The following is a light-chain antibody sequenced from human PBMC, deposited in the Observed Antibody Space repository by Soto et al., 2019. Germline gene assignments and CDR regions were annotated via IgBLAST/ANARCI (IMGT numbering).Light chain of an antibody. V-gene: IGKV1-33*01. CDR3: QQYENLPT. CDR2: DAS. J-gene: IGKJ5*01. Sequence: DIQLTQSASSLSASVGDRVTITCQASQVITNYLNWYQQKPGKAPKLLIYDASNLEAGVPSRFRGSGSGTDFTFTISRLQPEDIATYYCQQYENLPTFGQGTRLEIK. CDR1: QVITNY.